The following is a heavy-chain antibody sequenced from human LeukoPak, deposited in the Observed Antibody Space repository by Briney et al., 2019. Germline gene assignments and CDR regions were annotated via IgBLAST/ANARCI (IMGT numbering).Heavy chain of an antibody. D-gene: IGHD3-3*01. Sequence: GGSLRLSCAASGFTFNSYEMNWVRQAPGKGLEWVSYISSSGGTIYYADSVKGRFTISRDNGKNSLYLQMNSLRAEDTAVYYCARQYYDFWSGYYARGSYMDVWGKGTTVTVSS. CDR3: ARQYYDFWSGYYARGSYMDV. CDR2: ISSSGGTI. J-gene: IGHJ6*03. CDR1: GFTFNSYE. V-gene: IGHV3-48*03.